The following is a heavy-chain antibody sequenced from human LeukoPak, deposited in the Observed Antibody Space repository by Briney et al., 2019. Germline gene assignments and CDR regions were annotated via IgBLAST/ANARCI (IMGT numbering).Heavy chain of an antibody. Sequence: GGSLRLSCAASGFTFSNNGMSWFRQAPGKGLEWVSSLSGSGGNTHYADSVKGRFTISRDYSKNTLYLQMNSLRADDTAIYYCAKDRNYDSSGYSNFDYWGQGTLVTVSS. CDR3: AKDRNYDSSGYSNFDY. CDR2: LSGSGGNT. V-gene: IGHV3-23*01. CDR1: GFTFSNNG. D-gene: IGHD3-22*01. J-gene: IGHJ4*02.